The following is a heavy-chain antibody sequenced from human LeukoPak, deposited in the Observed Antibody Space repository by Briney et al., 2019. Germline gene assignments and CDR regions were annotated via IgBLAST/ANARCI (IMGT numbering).Heavy chain of an antibody. CDR2: ISASRDIT. CDR3: AKDTSPTYYYDSSGYYPSYFDY. V-gene: IGHV3-48*01. CDR1: GFNYSSYT. D-gene: IGHD3-22*01. Sequence: GGSLRLSCAASGFNYSSYTMNWVRQAPGMGLEWLSYISASRDITYYADSVKGRFTISRDNAKNSLYLQMNSLRAEDTALYYCAKDTSPTYYYDSSGYYPSYFDYWGQGTLVTVSS. J-gene: IGHJ4*02.